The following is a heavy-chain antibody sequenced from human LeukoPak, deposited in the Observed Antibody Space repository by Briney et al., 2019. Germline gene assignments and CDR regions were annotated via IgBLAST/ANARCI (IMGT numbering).Heavy chain of an antibody. CDR3: SRPRYSGSYYPFDS. V-gene: IGHV3-33*01. Sequence: PGGSLRLSCTASGFSFSSFAMHWVRQPPGKGLEWVAVIWHDGEKMFYADSVRGRFAISKDTSKNTLYLQMNSLRVDDTAIYYCSRPRYSGSYYPFDSWGQGTLVTVSS. J-gene: IGHJ4*02. CDR1: GFSFSSFA. D-gene: IGHD1-26*01. CDR2: IWHDGEKM.